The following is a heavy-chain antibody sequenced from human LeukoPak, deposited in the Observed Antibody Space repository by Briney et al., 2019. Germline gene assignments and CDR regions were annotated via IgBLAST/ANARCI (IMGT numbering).Heavy chain of an antibody. D-gene: IGHD1-26*01. Sequence: SETLSLTCTVSGGSISGYYWSWIRQPPGKGLEWIGYIYYSGSTNYNPSLQSRVTISVDTSKNQFSLKLSSVTAADTAVYYCARMGATDYWGQGTLVTVSS. CDR2: IYYSGST. CDR3: ARMGATDY. J-gene: IGHJ4*02. CDR1: GGSISGYY. V-gene: IGHV4-59*01.